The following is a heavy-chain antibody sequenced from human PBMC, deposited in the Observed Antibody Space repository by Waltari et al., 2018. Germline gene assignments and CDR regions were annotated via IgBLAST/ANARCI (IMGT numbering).Heavy chain of an antibody. CDR1: GFTFSDYY. CDR2: ISSDSSYT. V-gene: IGHV3-11*06. CDR3: ARPSNTAMVTSYWYMDV. J-gene: IGHJ6*03. D-gene: IGHD5-18*01. Sequence: QVQLVESGGGLVKPGGSLRLSCAASGFTFSDYYMSWIRQAPGKGLEWVSHISSDSSYTNYADYVKGRFAISRDNAKNSLYLQMNSLRAEDTAVYYCARPSNTAMVTSYWYMDVWGKGTTVTVSS.